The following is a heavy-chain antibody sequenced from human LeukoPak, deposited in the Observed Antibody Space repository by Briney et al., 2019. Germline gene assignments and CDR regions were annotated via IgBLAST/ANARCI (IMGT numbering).Heavy chain of an antibody. CDR2: INWNGGST. V-gene: IGHV3-20*04. Sequence: GGSLRLSCAASGFSFDDYGMSWVRQAPGKGLEWVSGINWNGGSTGYAGSVKGRFTISRDNAKNSLYLQINSLRAEDTAFYYCARDGLGDSSGYFFSNYFDYWGQGTLVTVSS. J-gene: IGHJ4*02. CDR1: GFSFDDYG. D-gene: IGHD3-22*01. CDR3: ARDGLGDSSGYFFSNYFDY.